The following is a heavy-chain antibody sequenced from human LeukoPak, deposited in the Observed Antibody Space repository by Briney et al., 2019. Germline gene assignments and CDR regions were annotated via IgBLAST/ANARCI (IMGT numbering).Heavy chain of an antibody. D-gene: IGHD5-18*01. CDR1: GGSISSSSYY. Sequence: SETLSLTCTVSGGSISSSSYYWGWIRQPPGKGLEWIGSIYYSGSTYYNPSLKSRVTISVDTSKNQFSLKLSSVTAADTAVYYCARRGYSYAQRYAFDIWGQGTMVTVSS. CDR2: IYYSGST. V-gene: IGHV4-39*01. J-gene: IGHJ3*02. CDR3: ARRGYSYAQRYAFDI.